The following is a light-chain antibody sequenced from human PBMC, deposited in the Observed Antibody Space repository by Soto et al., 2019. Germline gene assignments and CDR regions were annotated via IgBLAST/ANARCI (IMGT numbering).Light chain of an antibody. J-gene: IGLJ2*01. V-gene: IGLV1-40*01. CDR3: RSFDRSLTGLI. CDR1: NSNIGAGSG. Sequence: QSVLTQPPSVTGSPGQRVTISCTGNNSNIGAGSGVNWYQQFPDKAPKLLIYANTHRPSGVPDRFSGATSATSASLAITGLQTQDEADYYCRSFDRSLTGLIFGGGTKVTVL. CDR2: ANT.